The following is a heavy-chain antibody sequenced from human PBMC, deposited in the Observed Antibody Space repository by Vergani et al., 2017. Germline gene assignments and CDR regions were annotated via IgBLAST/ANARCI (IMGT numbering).Heavy chain of an antibody. V-gene: IGHV1-69*01. Sequence: QVQLVQSGAEVKKPGSSVKVSCKASGGTFSSYAISWVRQAPGQGLEWMGGIIPIFGTANYAQKFQGRVTLTADESTSTAYMELSSLRSEDTAVYYCARTRVRYYGSGSSFDYWGQGTLVTVSS. J-gene: IGHJ4*02. CDR1: GGTFSSYA. CDR2: IIPIFGTA. D-gene: IGHD3-10*01. CDR3: ARTRVRYYGSGSSFDY.